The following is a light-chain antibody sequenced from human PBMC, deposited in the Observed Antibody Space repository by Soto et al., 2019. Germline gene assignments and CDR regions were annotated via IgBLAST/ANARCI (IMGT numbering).Light chain of an antibody. CDR3: QQYGSSPSIT. Sequence: EIELTHSPATLSFSPFEGDALXCMPSQSVSSKLAWYQQKPGQAPRLLIYAASSRAAGIPDRFSGGGSGTDFTLTISRLEPEDFAVYYCQQYGSSPSITFGQGTRLEIK. J-gene: IGKJ5*01. CDR1: QSVSSK. CDR2: AAS. V-gene: IGKV3-20*01.